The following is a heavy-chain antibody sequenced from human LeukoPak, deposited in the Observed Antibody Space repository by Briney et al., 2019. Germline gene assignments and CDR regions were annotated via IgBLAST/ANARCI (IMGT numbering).Heavy chain of an antibody. CDR1: GFTFSYFD. D-gene: IGHD2-15*01. CDR2: IRSDGSNK. Sequence: GGTLSLSCAASGFTFSYFDMHWVRQAPGKGLEWVASIRSDGSNKYYTDSVKGRFSISRDNSKNILYLQIDSLRAEDTAVFYCARPAHLYCSDNTCYFDYWGQGTLVTVSS. J-gene: IGHJ4*02. V-gene: IGHV3-30*02. CDR3: ARPAHLYCSDNTCYFDY.